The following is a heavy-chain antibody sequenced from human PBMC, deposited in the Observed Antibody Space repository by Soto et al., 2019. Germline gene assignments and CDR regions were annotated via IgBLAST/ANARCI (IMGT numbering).Heavy chain of an antibody. CDR1: GDSISTEGYY. Sequence: SETLSLTCSVSGDSISTEGYYWSWIRQHPGKGLEWIGYIYYSGLTSYNPSLKSRVTISRGTSKNQFYLKLSSVTAADTAVYYCARSRSYYVEDFQKWGQGTLVTVSS. V-gene: IGHV4-31*03. CDR3: ARSRSYYVEDFQK. J-gene: IGHJ1*01. D-gene: IGHD1-26*01. CDR2: IYYSGLT.